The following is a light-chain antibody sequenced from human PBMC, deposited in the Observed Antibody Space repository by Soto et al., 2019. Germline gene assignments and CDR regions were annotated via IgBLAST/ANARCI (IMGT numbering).Light chain of an antibody. V-gene: IGLV2-14*03. CDR3: SSYSLITPYV. Sequence: QSALTQPASVSGSPGQSITISCTGTSSDVGSYNYVSWYQQHPGKAPKLMIYDVTNRPSGISNRFSGSKSGNTASLTISGLQAEDEADYYCSSYSLITPYVFGTGTKVTVL. J-gene: IGLJ1*01. CDR1: SSDVGSYNY. CDR2: DVT.